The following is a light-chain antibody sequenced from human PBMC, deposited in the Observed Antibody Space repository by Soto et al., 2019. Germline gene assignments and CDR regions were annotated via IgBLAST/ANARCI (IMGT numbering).Light chain of an antibody. J-gene: IGLJ1*01. CDR2: DVS. Sequence: QSALTQPRSVSGSPGQSVTISCTGTSSDVASYNYISWYQQHPGEAPKLMIHDVSERPSGVPDRFSGSKSGNTASLTISGLQAEDEADYSCCSYAGSYTFARNVFGTGTKVTVL. CDR3: CSYAGSYTFARNV. V-gene: IGLV2-11*01. CDR1: SSDVASYNY.